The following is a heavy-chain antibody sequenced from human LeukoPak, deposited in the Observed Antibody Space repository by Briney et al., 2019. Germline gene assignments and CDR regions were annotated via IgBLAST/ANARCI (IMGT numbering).Heavy chain of an antibody. CDR2: IRYDGSNK. CDR3: AKQGDSSGPRAFDI. J-gene: IGHJ3*02. V-gene: IGHV3-30*02. D-gene: IGHD3-22*01. CDR1: GFTFSSYA. Sequence: PGGSLRLSCAASGFTFSSYAMSWVRQAPGKGLEWVAFIRYDGSNKYYADSVKGRFTISRDNSKNTLYLQMNSLRAEDTAVYYCAKQGDSSGPRAFDIWGQGTMVTVSS.